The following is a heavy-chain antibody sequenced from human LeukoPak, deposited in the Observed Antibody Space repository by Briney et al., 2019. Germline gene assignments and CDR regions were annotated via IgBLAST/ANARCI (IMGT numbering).Heavy chain of an antibody. CDR1: GDSISSGDYY. CDR2: IYHSGSR. V-gene: IGHV4-30-4*01. D-gene: IGHD3-10*01. Sequence: SQTLSFTCTVSGDSISSGDYYWSWIRQPPGKDLEWIGYIYHSGSRYYNPSLKTRVSISKDASKNQFSLKLISVTAADTAIYCARATGWPKGSGTFNYYYGLDVWGQGTTVTVSS. CDR3: ARATGWPKGSGTFNYYYGLDV. J-gene: IGHJ6*02.